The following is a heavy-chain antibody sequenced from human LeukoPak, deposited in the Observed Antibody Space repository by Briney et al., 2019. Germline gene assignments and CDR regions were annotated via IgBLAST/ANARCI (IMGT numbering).Heavy chain of an antibody. Sequence: PSETLSLTCVVYGGSFSGYYWSWIRQPPGKGLEWIGEIDQSGTTNYNPSLKSRVSISVDTSKKQFSLKLSSVTAADTAVYYCARHGRDGDYVAYWGQGTLVTVSS. CDR2: IDQSGTT. V-gene: IGHV4-34*01. D-gene: IGHD4-17*01. J-gene: IGHJ4*02. CDR1: GGSFSGYY. CDR3: ARHGRDGDYVAY.